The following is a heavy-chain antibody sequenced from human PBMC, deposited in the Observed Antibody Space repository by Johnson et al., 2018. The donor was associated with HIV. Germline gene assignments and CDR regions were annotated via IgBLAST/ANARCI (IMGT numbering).Heavy chain of an antibody. J-gene: IGHJ3*02. D-gene: IGHD6-13*01. V-gene: IGHV3-66*01. CDR1: GFTVRSNY. CDR3: ARSGGYPNAFDM. Sequence: VQLVESGGGLVQPGGSLRLSCAASGFTVRSNYMSWVRQAPGKGLEWVSIIYSGGNTYYADPVKGRFPISRDNSKNSLFLQMNSLRVEDTAVYYCARSGGYPNAFDMWGQGTLVTVPA. CDR2: IYSGGNT.